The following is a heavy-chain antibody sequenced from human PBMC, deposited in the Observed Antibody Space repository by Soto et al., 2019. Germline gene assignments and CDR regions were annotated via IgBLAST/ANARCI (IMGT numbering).Heavy chain of an antibody. CDR1: GFTFSSYA. CDR3: AKDVHYDIVTGIEYFHH. Sequence: PGGSLRLSCAASGFTFSSYAMSWVRQAPGKGLEWVSAISGSGGSTYYADSVKGRFTISRDNSKNTLFLQMSSLRAEDTAVYYCAKDVHYDIVTGIEYFHHWAQGTLVTVSS. D-gene: IGHD3-9*01. J-gene: IGHJ1*01. V-gene: IGHV3-23*01. CDR2: ISGSGGST.